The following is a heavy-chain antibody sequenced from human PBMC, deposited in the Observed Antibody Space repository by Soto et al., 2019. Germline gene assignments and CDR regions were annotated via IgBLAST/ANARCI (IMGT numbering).Heavy chain of an antibody. V-gene: IGHV3-74*01. Sequence: EVQLVESGGGLVQPGGSLRLSCAASGFTFSNYWMHWVRQAPGKGLVWVSRINNDGSTTDYADSVKGRFTISRDNAKNTLYLQMNSLRAEDTAVYYCARSDCSGGSCYSARLYWGQGTLVTVSS. CDR1: GFTFSNYW. CDR3: ARSDCSGGSCYSARLY. D-gene: IGHD2-15*01. CDR2: INNDGSTT. J-gene: IGHJ4*02.